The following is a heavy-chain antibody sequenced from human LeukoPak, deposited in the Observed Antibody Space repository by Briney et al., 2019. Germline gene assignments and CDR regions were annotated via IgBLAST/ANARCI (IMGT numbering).Heavy chain of an antibody. CDR2: ISYDGSNK. D-gene: IGHD6-19*01. CDR1: GFTFSSYA. J-gene: IGHJ4*02. CDR3: ARMYSSGWHGLGY. V-gene: IGHV3-30*04. Sequence: GGSLRLSCAASGFTFSSYAMHWVRQAPGKGLEWVAVISYDGSNKYYADSVKGRFTISRDNSKNTLYLQMNSLRAEDTAVYYCARMYSSGWHGLGYWGQGTLVTVSS.